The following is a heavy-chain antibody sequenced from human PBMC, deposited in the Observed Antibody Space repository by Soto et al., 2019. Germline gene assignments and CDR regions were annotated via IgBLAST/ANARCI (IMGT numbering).Heavy chain of an antibody. V-gene: IGHV4-59*01. CDR3: ALGAAGIFDT. Sequence: SETLSLTCTVSGGFISSYYWSWIRQPPGKGLKWIGYIYYSGSTNYNPSLKSRVTISVDTSKNQFSLKLSSVAAADTAVYYCALGAAGIFDTWGQGTLVTVSS. CDR1: GGFISSYY. J-gene: IGHJ5*02. D-gene: IGHD6-13*01. CDR2: IYYSGST.